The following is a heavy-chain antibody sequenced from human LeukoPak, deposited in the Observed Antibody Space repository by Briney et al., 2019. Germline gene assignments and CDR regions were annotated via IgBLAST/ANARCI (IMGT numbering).Heavy chain of an antibody. J-gene: IGHJ4*02. V-gene: IGHV3-48*01. CDR2: ISSTSSTV. Sequence: QSGGSLRLSCAVSGFTFSSYSMTWVRQAPGKGLEWVSYISSTSSTVYYADSVKGRFTISRDDVKNSLYLQMNSLRAEDTAVYYCARGRDSSSSYPGYWGQGTLVTVSS. CDR3: ARGRDSSSSYPGY. CDR1: GFTFSSYS. D-gene: IGHD6-6*01.